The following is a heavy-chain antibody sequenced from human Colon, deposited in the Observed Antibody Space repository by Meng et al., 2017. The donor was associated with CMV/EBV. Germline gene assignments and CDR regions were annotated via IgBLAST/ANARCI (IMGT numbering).Heavy chain of an antibody. D-gene: IGHD3/OR15-3a*01. CDR1: GGSISNYY. V-gene: IGHV4-59*08. CDR2: FDYSGNT. J-gene: IGHJ4*02. Sequence: SETLSLTCSVSGGSISNYYWNWIRQTPGQGPEWIGYFDYSGNTNYNPSLKSRVTISVASSRIPFFLNLTSVTAADTAVSSCARLGSNWTSVVLFDGWGQGILVTVSS. CDR3: ARLGSNWTSVVLFDG.